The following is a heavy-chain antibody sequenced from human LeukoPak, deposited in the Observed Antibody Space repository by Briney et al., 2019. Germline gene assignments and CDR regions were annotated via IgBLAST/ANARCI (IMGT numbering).Heavy chain of an antibody. CDR3: AKGIKCSSLRCDAFGP. CDR2: IYHTGST. V-gene: IGHV4-38-2*02. D-gene: IGHD2-2*01. CDR1: GDSISSGYY. J-gene: IGHJ5*02. Sequence: SETLSLTCTVSGDSISSGYYWGWIRQSPGKGLEWIGSIYHTGSTNYNPSLHRRVTMSVDTSKSQFSLSLRSVTAADTAVYYCAKGIKCSSLRCDAFGPWGQGTPVTVSS.